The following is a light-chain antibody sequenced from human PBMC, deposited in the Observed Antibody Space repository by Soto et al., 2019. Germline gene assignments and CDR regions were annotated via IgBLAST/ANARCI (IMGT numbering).Light chain of an antibody. V-gene: IGKV3-20*01. CDR1: QSISDT. Sequence: EIVMTQSPATLSVSPGGRATLSCRASQSISDTLAWYQQKPGQAPRLLIYGASRRATGIPDRFTGSGSGTDFTLTISRLEPEDFAVYYCQQYVSSPWAFGQGTKVDIK. CDR3: QQYVSSPWA. J-gene: IGKJ1*01. CDR2: GAS.